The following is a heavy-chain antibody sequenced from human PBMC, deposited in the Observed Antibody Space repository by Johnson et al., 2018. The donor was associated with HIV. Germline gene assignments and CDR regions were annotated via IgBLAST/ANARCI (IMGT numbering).Heavy chain of an antibody. D-gene: IGHD1-26*01. J-gene: IGHJ3*02. CDR2: MKQDGSEQ. Sequence: VQLVESGGGSVQPGGFLRLSCAASGFSFSNYWMSWVRQAPGKGLEWVANMKQDGSEQYYVDSVKGRFPISRDNSKNTLYLQVNSLRAEDTAVYYCARSYSRWDDVFDIWGQGTMVTVSS. V-gene: IGHV3-7*04. CDR3: ARSYSRWDDVFDI. CDR1: GFSFSNYW.